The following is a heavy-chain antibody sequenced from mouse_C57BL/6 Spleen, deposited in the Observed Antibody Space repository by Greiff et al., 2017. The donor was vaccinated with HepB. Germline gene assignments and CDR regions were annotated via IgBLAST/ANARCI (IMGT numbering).Heavy chain of an antibody. CDR3: ARGNYRHYYAVDY. V-gene: IGHV1-42*01. CDR2: INPSTGGT. J-gene: IGHJ4*01. D-gene: IGHD2-1*01. CDR1: GYSFTGYY. Sequence: VQLQQSGPELVKPGASVKISCKASGYSFTGYYMNWVKQSPEKSLEWIGEINPSTGGTSYNQKFKAKATLTVDKSSSTAYMQLKSLTSEDSAVYDCARGNYRHYYAVDYWGQGTSVTVSS.